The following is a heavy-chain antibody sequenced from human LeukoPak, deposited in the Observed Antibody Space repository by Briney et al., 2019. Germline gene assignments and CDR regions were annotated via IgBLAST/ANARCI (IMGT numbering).Heavy chain of an antibody. J-gene: IGHJ3*02. CDR1: GGSISSGGYY. CDR2: IYYSGST. CDR3: AREEYYYDSSGYYFFAFDI. V-gene: IGHV4-31*03. D-gene: IGHD3-22*01. Sequence: PSQTLSLTCTVFGGSISSGGYYWSWIRQHPGKGLEWIGYIYYSGSTYYNPSLKSRVTISVDTSKNQFSLKLSSVTAADTAVYYCAREEYYYDSSGYYFFAFDIWGQGTMVTVSS.